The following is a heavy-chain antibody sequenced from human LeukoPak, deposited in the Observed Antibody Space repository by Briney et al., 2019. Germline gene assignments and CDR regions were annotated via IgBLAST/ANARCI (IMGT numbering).Heavy chain of an antibody. V-gene: IGHV3-23*01. J-gene: IGHJ4*02. Sequence: GGSLKLSCVASGFSFPNFAMTWVRQAPGERLEWVSAIRGSGDRTSYADSLKGRFTISRDKSKNTLYLQMNNLRAEDTAVYYCARDDAVDGGYLDYWGQGALVTVSS. CDR2: IRGSGDRT. CDR3: ARDDAVDGGYLDY. D-gene: IGHD6-19*01. CDR1: GFSFPNFA.